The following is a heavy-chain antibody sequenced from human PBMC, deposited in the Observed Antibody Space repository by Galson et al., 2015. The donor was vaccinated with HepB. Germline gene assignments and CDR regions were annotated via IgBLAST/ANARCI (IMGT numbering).Heavy chain of an antibody. D-gene: IGHD3-16*01. J-gene: IGHJ4*02. CDR3: ARVTSYDDYVWGRFFH. CDR1: GFTFSSYW. CDR2: IKQDGSEK. V-gene: IGHV3-7*03. Sequence: SLRLSCAASGFTFSSYWMSWVRQAPGKGLEWVANIKQDGSEKYYVDSVKGRFTISRDNAKNSLYLQMNSLRAEDTAVYYCARVTSYDDYVWGRFFHWGQGPLVTVS.